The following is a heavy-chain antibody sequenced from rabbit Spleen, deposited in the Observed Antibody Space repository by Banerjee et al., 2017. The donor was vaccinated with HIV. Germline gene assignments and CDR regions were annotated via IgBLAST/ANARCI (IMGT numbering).Heavy chain of an antibody. CDR2: IYTSSSGST. Sequence: QSVEESGGRLVNPDESLALTCKASGFTFSSYYYMCWVHQAPGKGLEWIACIYTSSSGSTYYASWAKGRFTISKTSSTTVTLQMTSLTVADTATYFCARGSATMTMVITGFYLNLWGQVILVTV. CDR1: GFTFSSYYY. CDR3: ARGSATMTMVITGFYLNL. D-gene: IGHD2-1*01. J-gene: IGHJ4*01. V-gene: IGHV1S40*01.